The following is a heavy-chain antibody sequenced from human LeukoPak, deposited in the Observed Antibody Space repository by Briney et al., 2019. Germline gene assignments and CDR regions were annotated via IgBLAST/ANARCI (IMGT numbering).Heavy chain of an antibody. V-gene: IGHV4-59*08. D-gene: IGHD3-22*01. CDR1: GGSISSYY. CDR3: ARTYDSSGYYYYYYYMDV. J-gene: IGHJ6*03. CDR2: ISYSGST. Sequence: LETLSLTCTVSGGSISSYYWSWIRQPPGKGLEWIGYISYSGSTNYNPSLKSRVTISVDTSKNQFSLKLSSVTAADTAVYYCARTYDSSGYYYYYYYMDVWGKGTTVTVSS.